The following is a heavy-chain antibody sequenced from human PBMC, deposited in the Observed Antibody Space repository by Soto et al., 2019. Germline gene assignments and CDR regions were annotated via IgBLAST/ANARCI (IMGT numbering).Heavy chain of an antibody. Sequence: QVQLVQSGAEVKKPEASVKVSCKASGYTFIDYGFSWVRQAPGQGLEWMGWISAYNGNTRNAQKFQGRLTMTRETSTSTGYMELRSLRADDTGVYYCARDDRVDGDYGVKFDSWGQGTLVTVSS. CDR1: GYTFIDYG. D-gene: IGHD4-17*01. CDR2: ISAYNGNT. J-gene: IGHJ4*02. CDR3: ARDDRVDGDYGVKFDS. V-gene: IGHV1-18*01.